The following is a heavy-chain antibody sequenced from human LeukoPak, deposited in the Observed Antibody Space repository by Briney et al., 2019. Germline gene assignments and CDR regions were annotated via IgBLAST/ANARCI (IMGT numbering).Heavy chain of an antibody. D-gene: IGHD2/OR15-2a*01. CDR1: GFTFRNYW. Sequence: GGSLRLSCAASGFTFRNYWMSWVRQAPGTGLECVVNRKQDGSDRNYVTSVRGRFTISRDNAESSLYRQMNSLRAEDTAEHYCVRVLAAASTCFDSWGQGTLVTVSS. V-gene: IGHV3-7*03. CDR2: RKQDGSDR. J-gene: IGHJ4*02. CDR3: VRVLAAASTCFDS.